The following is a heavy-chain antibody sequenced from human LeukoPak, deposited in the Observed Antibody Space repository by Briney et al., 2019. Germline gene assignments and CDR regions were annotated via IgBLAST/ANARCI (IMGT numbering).Heavy chain of an antibody. D-gene: IGHD6-13*01. CDR3: ARGGSYSSRWYNDY. V-gene: IGHV3-20*04. Sequence: GGSLRLSCAASGFIFNDYGMSWVRQASGKGLEWVSGINWHGDTTGYADSVKGRFTISRDSAKNSLYLQMNSLRAEDTAFYYCARGGSYSSRWYNDYWGQGTLVTVSS. J-gene: IGHJ4*02. CDR2: INWHGDTT. CDR1: GFIFNDYG.